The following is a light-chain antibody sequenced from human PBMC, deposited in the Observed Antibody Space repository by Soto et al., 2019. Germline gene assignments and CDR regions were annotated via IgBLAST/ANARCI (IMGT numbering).Light chain of an antibody. CDR2: QVS. J-gene: IGLJ3*02. CDR1: SSDVGGYDY. V-gene: IGLV2-14*01. Sequence: QSALTQPASVSGSPGQSITISCTGSSSDVGGYDYVAWYQQHPGNAPKLMIYQVSSRPSGVSNRFSGSKFGNTASLTISGLQPEDEPDYYCSSYTTRSTLVFGGGTKLTVL. CDR3: SSYTTRSTLV.